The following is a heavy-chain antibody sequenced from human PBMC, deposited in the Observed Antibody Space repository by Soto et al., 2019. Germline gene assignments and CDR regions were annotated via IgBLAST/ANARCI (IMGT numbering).Heavy chain of an antibody. CDR1: GYTFTNYG. J-gene: IGHJ5*02. Sequence: GASVKVSCKASGYTFTNYGISWVRQAPGQGLEWMGWINTYNGNTNHAQKLQGRVTMTTDTSTSTAYMELRSLRSDDTAVYYCARGVGSGTYYNQYHWXDPWGQGTLVTVSS. D-gene: IGHD3-10*01. V-gene: IGHV1-18*01. CDR2: INTYNGNT. CDR3: ARGVGSGTYYNQYHWXDP.